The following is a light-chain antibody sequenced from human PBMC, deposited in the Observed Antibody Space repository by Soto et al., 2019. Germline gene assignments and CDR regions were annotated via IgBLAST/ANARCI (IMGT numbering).Light chain of an antibody. V-gene: IGKV1-39*01. CDR3: QQSYSTPLT. J-gene: IGKJ4*01. CDR1: QSISSY. Sequence: DIQMTQSPSSLSASVGDRVIITCRASQSISSYLNWYQQKPGKAPKLLIYAASNLQSGVSSRFSGSGSGTDFTLTISSLQPEDFATYYSQQSYSTPLTFGGGTKVEIK. CDR2: AAS.